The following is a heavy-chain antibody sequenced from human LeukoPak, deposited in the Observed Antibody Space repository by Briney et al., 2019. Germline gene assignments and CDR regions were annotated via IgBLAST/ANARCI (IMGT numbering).Heavy chain of an antibody. Sequence: GGSLRLSCAASGFTFSSYWMSWVRQAPGKGLEWVANIKQDGSEKYYADSVKGRFTISRDNSKNTLYLQMNSLRAEDTAVYYCAKEEGIDYYDSSGYYDYWGQGTLVTVSS. CDR3: AKEEGIDYYDSSGYYDY. CDR2: IKQDGSEK. CDR1: GFTFSSYW. V-gene: IGHV3-7*01. J-gene: IGHJ4*02. D-gene: IGHD3-22*01.